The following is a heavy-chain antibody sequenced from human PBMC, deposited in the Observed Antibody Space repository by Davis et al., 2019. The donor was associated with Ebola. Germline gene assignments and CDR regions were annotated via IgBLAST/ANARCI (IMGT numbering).Heavy chain of an antibody. J-gene: IGHJ5*02. Sequence: GESLKISCAASGFTVSSNYMSWVRQAPGKGLEWVSVIYSGGSTYYADSVKGRFTISRDNSKNTLYLQMTNLRVEDTAVYYCASVPRKYCTDPGCLAWGQGTLVTVSS. CDR2: IYSGGST. D-gene: IGHD2-8*01. V-gene: IGHV3-53*01. CDR1: GFTVSSNY. CDR3: ASVPRKYCTDPGCLA.